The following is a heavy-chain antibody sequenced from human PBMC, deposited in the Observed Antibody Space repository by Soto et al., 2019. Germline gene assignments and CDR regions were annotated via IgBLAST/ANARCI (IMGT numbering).Heavy chain of an antibody. CDR1: GYTLTGLS. CDR2: FDPEDGET. J-gene: IGHJ6*02. V-gene: IGHV1-24*01. CDR3: ATGFDFWRGTHTYYYGMDV. Sequence: ASVKVSCKVSGYTLTGLSMHWVRQAPGKGLEWMGGFDPEDGETIYAQKFQGRVTMTEDTSTDTAYMELSSLRSEDTAVYYCATGFDFWRGTHTYYYGMDVWGQGTTVTVSS. D-gene: IGHD3-3*01.